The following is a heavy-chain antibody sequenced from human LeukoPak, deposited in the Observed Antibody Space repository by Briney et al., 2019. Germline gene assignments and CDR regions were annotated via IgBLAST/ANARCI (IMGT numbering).Heavy chain of an antibody. D-gene: IGHD1-26*01. CDR3: TRDRGWELRWFELDY. J-gene: IGHJ4*02. CDR2: INPSGGST. Sequence: ASVKVSCKASGYTFTGYYMHWVRQAPGQGLEWMGIINPSGGSTSYAQKFQGRVTMTRDMSTSTVYMELSSLRSEDTAVYYCTRDRGWELRWFELDYWGQGTLVTVSS. CDR1: GYTFTGYY. V-gene: IGHV1-46*01.